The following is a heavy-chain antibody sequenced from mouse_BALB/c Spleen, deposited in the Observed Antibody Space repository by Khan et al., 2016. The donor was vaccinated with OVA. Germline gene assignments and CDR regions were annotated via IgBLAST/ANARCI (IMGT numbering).Heavy chain of an antibody. Sequence: VQLMESGPGLVKPSPSLSLTCTVTGYSITSDYAWNWIRQFPGNKLEWMDYITSSGNTNYNPALKNRISITPDTSTTQFFLQLNSVTTEDTATYDCARDGSRYNGAMDYWGQGTSVTVSA. CDR3: ARDGSRYNGAMDY. D-gene: IGHD2-3*01. V-gene: IGHV3-2*02. CDR2: ITSSGNT. J-gene: IGHJ4*01. CDR1: GYSITSDYA.